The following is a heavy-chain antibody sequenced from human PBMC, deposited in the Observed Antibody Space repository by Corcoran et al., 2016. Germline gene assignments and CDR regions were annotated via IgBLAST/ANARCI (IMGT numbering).Heavy chain of an antibody. J-gene: IGHJ4*02. CDR3: TRDYYGSGSYFFDY. V-gene: IGHV3-49*03. CDR2: IRSKAYGGTT. D-gene: IGHD3-10*01. CDR1: GFTFGDYA. Sequence: EVQLVESGGGLVQPGRSLRLSCTASGFTFGDYAMSWFRQAPGKGLEWVGFIRSKAYGGTTEYAASVKGRFTISRDDSKSIDYLQMNSLKTENTAVYYCTRDYYGSGSYFFDYWGQGTLVTVSS.